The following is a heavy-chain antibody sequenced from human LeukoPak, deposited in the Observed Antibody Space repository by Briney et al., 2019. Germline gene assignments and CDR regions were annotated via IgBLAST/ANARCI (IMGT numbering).Heavy chain of an antibody. V-gene: IGHV3-74*01. J-gene: IGHJ6*04. CDR3: ARDPRYFNWLSSLPRLIYYYVMDV. D-gene: IGHD3-9*01. CDR1: GFTFSNYW. Sequence: GGSLRLSCAASGFTFSNYWIHWVRQAPGKGLVWVSRINSDGSDTIYADSVKGRFTISRDNAKNSLYLQMNSLRAEDTAVYYCARDPRYFNWLSSLPRLIYYYVMDVWAKGPTVPFPS. CDR2: INSDGSDT.